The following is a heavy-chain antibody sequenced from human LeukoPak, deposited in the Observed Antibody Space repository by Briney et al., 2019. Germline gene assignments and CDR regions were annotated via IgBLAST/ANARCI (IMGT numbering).Heavy chain of an antibody. V-gene: IGHV1-2*02. Sequence: ASVKVSCKASGYTFTGYYMHWVRQAPGQGLEWMGWINPNSGGTNYAQKFQGRVTMTRDTSISTAYMELSRLRSDDAAVYYGARDRTLGAADYWGQETRVTVSS. CDR1: GYTFTGYY. CDR3: ARDRTLGAADY. CDR2: INPNSGGT. J-gene: IGHJ4*02. D-gene: IGHD1-26*01.